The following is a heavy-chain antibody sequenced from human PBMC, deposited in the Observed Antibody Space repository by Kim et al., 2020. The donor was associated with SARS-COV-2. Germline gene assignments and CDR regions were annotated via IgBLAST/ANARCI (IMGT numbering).Heavy chain of an antibody. CDR2: IYYSGST. J-gene: IGHJ4*02. V-gene: IGHV4-59*13. CDR1: GGSISSYY. Sequence: SETLSLTCTVSGGSISSYYWSWIRQPPGKGLEWIGYIYYSGSTNYNPSLKSRVTISVDTSKNQFSLKLSSVTAADTAVYYCASTYGSGSYAYFDYWGQGTLVTVSS. CDR3: ASTYGSGSYAYFDY. D-gene: IGHD3-10*01.